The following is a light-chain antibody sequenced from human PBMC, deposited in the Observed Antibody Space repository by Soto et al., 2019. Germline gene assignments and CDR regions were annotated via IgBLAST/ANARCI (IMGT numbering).Light chain of an antibody. Sequence: DIQMPQCPSTLSASVGHRVSITCRASQTISTWLAWFQQKPGKDPKLLIYKASTLESGVPSRFSGRGSGTEVTLTISSLQPDDLATYYCQQYNTYPFTSDPGTKVYIK. V-gene: IGKV1-5*03. J-gene: IGKJ3*01. CDR2: KAS. CDR1: QTISTW. CDR3: QQYNTYPFT.